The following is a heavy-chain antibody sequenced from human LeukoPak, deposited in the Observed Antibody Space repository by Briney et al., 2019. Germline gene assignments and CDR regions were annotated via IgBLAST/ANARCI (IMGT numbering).Heavy chain of an antibody. J-gene: IGHJ4*02. CDR3: ARGQSIAVAGTNFDH. CDR2: IYYSGST. CDR1: GGSISSGGYY. Sequence: PSETLSLTCTVSGGSISSGGYYWSWIRQHPGKGLEWIGYIYYSGSTYYNPSLKSRVTISVDTSKNQFSLKLSSVTAADTAVYYCARGQSIAVAGTNFDHWGREPWSPSPQ. D-gene: IGHD6-19*01. V-gene: IGHV4-31*03.